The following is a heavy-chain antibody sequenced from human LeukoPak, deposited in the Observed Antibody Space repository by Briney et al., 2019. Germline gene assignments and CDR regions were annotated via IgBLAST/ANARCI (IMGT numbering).Heavy chain of an antibody. J-gene: IGHJ4*02. V-gene: IGHV3-33*06. CDR1: GFTFSSSG. CDR3: AKDRSKGSSTSCYGY. Sequence: GGSLRLSCAASGFTFSSSGMHWVRQAPGKGLEWVAVILYNGSNKYYADSVKGRFTISRDNSKNTLYLQMNSLRVEDTAVYYCAKDRSKGSSTSCYGYWGQGTLVTVSS. CDR2: ILYNGSNK. D-gene: IGHD2-2*01.